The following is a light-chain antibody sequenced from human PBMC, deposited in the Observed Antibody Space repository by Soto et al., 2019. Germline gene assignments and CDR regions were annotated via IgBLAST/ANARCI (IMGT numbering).Light chain of an antibody. CDR1: SSDVGGYHY. CDR2: EVS. CDR3: SSYTSSRYV. J-gene: IGLJ1*01. V-gene: IGLV2-14*01. Sequence: QSALTQPASVSGSPGQSITISCTGTSSDVGGYHYVSWYQQHPGKAPNLMIYEVSNRPSGVSNRFSGSKSGNTAALTISGLQAEYEAEYYGSSYTSSRYVLGTGTQLTVL.